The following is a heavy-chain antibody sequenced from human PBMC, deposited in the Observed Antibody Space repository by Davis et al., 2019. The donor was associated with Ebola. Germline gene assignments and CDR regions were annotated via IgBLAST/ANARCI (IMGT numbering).Heavy chain of an antibody. V-gene: IGHV4-4*02. Sequence: SETLSLTCAVSGGSISNYNLYNWWSWIRQPPGKGLEWIGEINHSGSTNYNPSLKSRVTISVDTSKNQFSLKLSSVTAADTAVYYCARFITMVHRAGFDPWGQGTLVTVSS. CDR2: INHSGST. J-gene: IGHJ5*02. CDR1: GGSISNYNLYNW. D-gene: IGHD3-10*01. CDR3: ARFITMVHRAGFDP.